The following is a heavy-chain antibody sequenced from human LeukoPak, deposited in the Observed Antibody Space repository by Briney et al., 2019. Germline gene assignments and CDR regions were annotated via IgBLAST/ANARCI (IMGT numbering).Heavy chain of an antibody. CDR2: IYYSGST. D-gene: IGHD3-9*01. CDR1: GGSISSYY. Sequence: SETLSPTCTVSGGSISSYYWSWIRQPPGKGLEWIGYIYYSGSTNYNPSLKSRVTISVDTSKNQFSLKLSSVTAADTAVYYCAGNRYYDILTGDDAFDIWGQGTMVTVSS. CDR3: AGNRYYDILTGDDAFDI. V-gene: IGHV4-59*08. J-gene: IGHJ3*02.